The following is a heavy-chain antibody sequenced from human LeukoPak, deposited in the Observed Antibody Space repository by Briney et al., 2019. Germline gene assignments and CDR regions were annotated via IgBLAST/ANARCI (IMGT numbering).Heavy chain of an antibody. CDR3: ARYTGSFAPLDY. CDR1: GYFFNTYW. Sequence: GESLQISCEGSGYFFNTYWVAWVRQPPGKGLEWMGIISPDDSYTRYSPSFAGHITISADKSISTAYLQWTSLKASDSAMYYCARYTGSFAPLDYWGQGTLVTVSS. CDR2: ISPDDSYT. J-gene: IGHJ4*02. V-gene: IGHV5-51*01. D-gene: IGHD3-10*01.